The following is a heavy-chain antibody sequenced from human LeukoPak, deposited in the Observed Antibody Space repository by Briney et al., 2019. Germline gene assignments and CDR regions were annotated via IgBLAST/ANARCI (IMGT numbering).Heavy chain of an antibody. V-gene: IGHV3-7*01. CDR3: ATDRDNSDWQKRFDS. D-gene: IGHD2-21*02. CDR2: INQDASEK. Sequence: GGSLRLSCAASGFTFSTYWLNWYRQAPGKGLDWVGNINQDASEKNHVASVRGRFTISRDNAKNTLHLQMNSLRAEDTAVYYCATDRDNSDWQKRFDSWGQGTLVTVSS. CDR1: GFTFSTYW. J-gene: IGHJ4*02.